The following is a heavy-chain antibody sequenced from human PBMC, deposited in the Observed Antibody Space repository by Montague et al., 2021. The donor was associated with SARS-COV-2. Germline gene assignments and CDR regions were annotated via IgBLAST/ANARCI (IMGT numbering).Heavy chain of an antibody. Sequence: SLRLSCAASGFSFSRYGMNWVRQAPGKGLEWVALIWNDGGDKYYADSAKGRFTISRDNSKNMLFLHMNSLRVEDTATYCCAKAGQRQLLSFFDAWGQGALITVSS. CDR3: AKAGQRQLLSFFDA. D-gene: IGHD3-16*02. CDR1: GFSFSRYG. V-gene: IGHV3-33*02. J-gene: IGHJ4*02. CDR2: IWNDGGDK.